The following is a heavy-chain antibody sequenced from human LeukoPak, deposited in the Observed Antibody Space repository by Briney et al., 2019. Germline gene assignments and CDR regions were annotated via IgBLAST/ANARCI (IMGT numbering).Heavy chain of an antibody. CDR1: GFAFSSYS. J-gene: IGHJ4*02. CDR2: ISSNSSTI. CDR3: AKAQGDSSGYTFDY. Sequence: GGSLRLSYAASGFAFSSYSMNWVRRAPGKGLEWVSYISSNSSTIYYADSVKGRFTISRDNAKNPLYLQMNSLGAEGTAVYYCAKAQGDSSGYTFDYWGQGTLVTVSS. V-gene: IGHV3-48*04. D-gene: IGHD3-22*01.